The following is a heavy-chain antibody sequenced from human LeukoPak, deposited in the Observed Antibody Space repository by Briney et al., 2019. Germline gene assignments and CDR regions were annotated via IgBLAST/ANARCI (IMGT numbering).Heavy chain of an antibody. CDR1: GFAFSSYS. Sequence: GSLRLSCTASGFAFSSYSMHGVGQAPGKGLDWVALISLDGSNKYSADSRKGRFTISRDNFKNTLYLQMNGLRSEDTAVSYCASEWDIGSYSDTNPLAYWGQGTLVTVSS. CDR2: ISLDGSNK. CDR3: ASEWDIGSYSDTNPLAY. J-gene: IGHJ4*02. V-gene: IGHV3-30-3*01. D-gene: IGHD1-26*01.